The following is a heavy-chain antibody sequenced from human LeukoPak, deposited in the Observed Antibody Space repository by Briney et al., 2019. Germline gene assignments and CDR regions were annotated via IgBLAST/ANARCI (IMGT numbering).Heavy chain of an antibody. V-gene: IGHV3-23*01. D-gene: IGHD3-22*01. CDR3: AKDSQVSGYYPYYSDY. CDR2: ISGSGGSK. CDR1: GFTFSTYG. Sequence: GGSLRLSCAASGFTFSTYGMSWVRQAPGKGLEWVSGISGSGGSKYYADSVKGRFTISRDNSKNKLYLQMNSLRPEDTALYYCAKDSQVSGYYPYYSDYWGQGTLVTVSS. J-gene: IGHJ4*02.